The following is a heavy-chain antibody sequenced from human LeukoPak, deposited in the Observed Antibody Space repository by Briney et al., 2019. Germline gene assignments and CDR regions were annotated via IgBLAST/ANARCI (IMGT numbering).Heavy chain of an antibody. CDR1: GGSLNSYY. CDR3: ASGYCSSTSCYTDGLDY. J-gene: IGHJ4*02. D-gene: IGHD2-2*02. Sequence: SETLSLTCTVSGGSLNSYYWSWIRQAPGKGLEWVGSIYYSGSTTYNPSLRSRVTISVDTSKTQVSLKLSSVTAADTAVYCCASGYCSSTSCYTDGLDYWGQGTLVTVSS. CDR2: IYYSGST. V-gene: IGHV4-59*12.